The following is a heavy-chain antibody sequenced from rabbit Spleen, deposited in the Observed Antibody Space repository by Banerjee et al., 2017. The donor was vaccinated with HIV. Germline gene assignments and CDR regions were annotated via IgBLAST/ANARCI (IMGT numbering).Heavy chain of an antibody. CDR3: ARDTGSSFSSYGMDL. Sequence: QSLEESGGDLVKPGASLTLTCTASGFSFSSSDSMCWVRQAPGKGLEWISCIAGSSSDFTYSATWAKGRFTCSKTSSTTVTLQMTSLTVADTATYFCARDTGSSFSSYGMDLWGPGTLVTVS. V-gene: IGHV1S40*01. CDR2: IAGSSSDFT. D-gene: IGHD8-1*01. J-gene: IGHJ6*01. CDR1: GFSFSSSDS.